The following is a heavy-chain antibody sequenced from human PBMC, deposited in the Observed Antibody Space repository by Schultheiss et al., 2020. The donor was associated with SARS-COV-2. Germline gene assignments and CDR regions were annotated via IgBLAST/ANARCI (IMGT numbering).Heavy chain of an antibody. J-gene: IGHJ4*02. Sequence: GSLRLSCTVSGGPISYYYWSWIRQLPGKGLEWIGYIYYSGSSNYNPSLKSRVTISRDTSKNQFSLKLSSVTAADTAVYYCARHPTVASIPFDNWGQGTLVTVSS. CDR2: IYYSGSS. CDR3: ARHPTVASIPFDN. V-gene: IGHV4-59*08. D-gene: IGHD6-19*01. CDR1: GGPISYYY.